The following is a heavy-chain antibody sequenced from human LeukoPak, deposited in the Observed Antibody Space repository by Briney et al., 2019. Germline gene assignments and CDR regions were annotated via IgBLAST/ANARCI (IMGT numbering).Heavy chain of an antibody. CDR1: GFTFSTYW. Sequence: GGSLGLSCEASGFTFSTYWMSWVRQAPGKGLEWVANIKQDGSEKYYVDSVKGRFTISRDNAKNSLYLQMNSLRAEDTAMYYCARDSAGNDYWGQGTLVTVSS. V-gene: IGHV3-7*01. D-gene: IGHD6-13*01. J-gene: IGHJ4*02. CDR2: IKQDGSEK. CDR3: ARDSAGNDY.